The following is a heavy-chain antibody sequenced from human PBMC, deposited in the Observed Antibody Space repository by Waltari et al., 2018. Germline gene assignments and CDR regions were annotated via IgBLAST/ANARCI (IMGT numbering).Heavy chain of an antibody. D-gene: IGHD1-26*01. CDR3: ARGHGGSYYVFDY. Sequence: QVQLQESGPGLVKPSETLSLPCTVSGRSFSRHFWSWFRQPPGKGLEWLGYIYYTGTTDYNPSLKSRVTMSVDTSKNQFSLKLNSVTAADTAVYYCARGHGGSYYVFDYWGQGTLVTVSS. J-gene: IGHJ4*02. CDR1: GRSFSRHF. CDR2: IYYTGTT. V-gene: IGHV4-59*11.